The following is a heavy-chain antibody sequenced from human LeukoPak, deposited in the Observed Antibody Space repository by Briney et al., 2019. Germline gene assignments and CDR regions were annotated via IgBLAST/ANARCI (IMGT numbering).Heavy chain of an antibody. CDR1: GFTFNNYA. V-gene: IGHV4-34*01. D-gene: IGHD2-2*01. Sequence: TGGSLRLSCAASGFTFNNYAMNWIRQPPGKGLEWIGEINHSGSTNYNPSLKSRVTISVDTSKNQFSLKLSSVTAADTAVYYCARGYCSSTSCFPKQYYYYYGMDVWGQGTTVTVSS. CDR2: INHSGST. J-gene: IGHJ6*02. CDR3: ARGYCSSTSCFPKQYYYYYGMDV.